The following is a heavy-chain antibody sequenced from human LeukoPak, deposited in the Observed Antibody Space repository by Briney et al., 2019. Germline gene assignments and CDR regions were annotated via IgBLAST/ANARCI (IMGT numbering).Heavy chain of an antibody. Sequence: PGGSLPLSCAASGFPFSSYWMSWGRQAPGKGLEGVANIKQDGSEKYYVDSVKGRFTNSRDNAKNSLYLQMNSLRVEDTAVYYCARVGSSIDYYYVDVWGRGTTVTVSS. J-gene: IGHJ6*03. CDR2: IKQDGSEK. CDR1: GFPFSSYW. V-gene: IGHV3-7*01. D-gene: IGHD2/OR15-2a*01. CDR3: ARVGSSIDYYYVDV.